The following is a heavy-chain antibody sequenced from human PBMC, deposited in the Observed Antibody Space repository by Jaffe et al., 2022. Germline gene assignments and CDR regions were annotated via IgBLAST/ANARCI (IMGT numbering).Heavy chain of an antibody. CDR3: AREGVIGLGVHDAFDV. D-gene: IGHD3-3*01. J-gene: IGHJ3*01. Sequence: QVKLMQSGPGLVKSSETLSLICFVSGYSMRSDDSWAWIRQSPGRGLEWIGSIYQSGTTHYNPSLKSRVSVSVDTSNNQFSLRLNSITGADTAVYYCAREGVIGLGVHDAFDVWGQGTMVTVSS. CDR1: GYSMRSDDS. CDR2: IYQSGTT. V-gene: IGHV4-38-2*02.